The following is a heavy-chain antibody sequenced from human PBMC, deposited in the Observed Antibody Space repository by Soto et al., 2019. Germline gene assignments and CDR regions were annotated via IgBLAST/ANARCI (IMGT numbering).Heavy chain of an antibody. CDR2: IYYSGST. J-gene: IGHJ6*02. CDR1: GGSISSSSYY. CDR3: ARGGQLELRWSYGMDV. D-gene: IGHD1-7*01. V-gene: IGHV4-39*01. Sequence: LSLTCTVSGGSISSSSYYWGWIRQPPGKGLEWIGSIYYSGSTYYNPSLKSRVTISVDTSKNQFSLKLSSVTAADTAVYYCARGGQLELRWSYGMDVWGQGTTVTVSS.